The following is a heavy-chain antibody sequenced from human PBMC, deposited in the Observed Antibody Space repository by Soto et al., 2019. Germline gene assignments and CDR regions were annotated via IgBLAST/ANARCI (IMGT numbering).Heavy chain of an antibody. V-gene: IGHV1-18*04. J-gene: IGHJ4*02. CDR2: ISPYNGDT. Sequence: QVQLVQSGAEVKRPGASVKVSCKASGYSFTTYGFNWVRQAPGQGLEWMGWISPYNGDTNYAHNFQGRVTLTTDTSTSTAYMELRSLTSDDTAVYYCARTPRAQMIVLEAATWFDYWGQGTLVTVSS. CDR3: ARTPRAQMIVLEAATWFDY. CDR1: GYSFTTYG. D-gene: IGHD2-15*01.